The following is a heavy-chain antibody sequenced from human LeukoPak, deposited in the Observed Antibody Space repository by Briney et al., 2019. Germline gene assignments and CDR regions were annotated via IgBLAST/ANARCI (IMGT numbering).Heavy chain of an antibody. V-gene: IGHV3-23*01. CDR1: GFTFSSYA. Sequence: PGGSLRLSCAASGFTFSSYAMSWVRQAPGKGLEWVSAISGSGGSTYYADSVKGRFTISRDNSKNTLCLQMNSLRAEDTAVYYCAKGAAIQGYYYYMDVWGKGTTVTVSS. D-gene: IGHD2-2*01. J-gene: IGHJ6*03. CDR2: ISGSGGST. CDR3: AKGAAIQGYYYYMDV.